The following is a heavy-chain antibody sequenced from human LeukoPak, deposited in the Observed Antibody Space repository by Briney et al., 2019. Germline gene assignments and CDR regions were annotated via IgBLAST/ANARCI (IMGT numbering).Heavy chain of an antibody. V-gene: IGHV3-53*01. CDR3: ARRAGEYSHPYDY. Sequence: GGSLRLSCTVSGFTVSSNSMSWVRQAPGKGLEWDSFFYSGGNTHYSDSVKGRFTISRDNSKNTLYLQMHSLRADDPAVYYCARRAGEYSHPYDYWGQGTLVTVSS. D-gene: IGHD4-17*01. CDR1: GFTVSSNS. CDR2: FYSGGNT. J-gene: IGHJ4*02.